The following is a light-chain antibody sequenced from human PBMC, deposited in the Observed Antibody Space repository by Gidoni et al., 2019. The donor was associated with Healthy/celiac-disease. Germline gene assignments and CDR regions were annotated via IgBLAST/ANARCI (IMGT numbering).Light chain of an antibody. V-gene: IGLV2-14*01. Sequence: QSALTQPASVSGSPGQSIPISCTGTSSAVGGYNYVSWYQQHPGKAPKLLIYEVSNRPSGVSNRFSGSKSGNTASLTISGLQAEDEADYYCSSYTSSSTLEVVFGGGTKLTVL. J-gene: IGLJ2*01. CDR3: SSYTSSSTLEVV. CDR1: SSAVGGYNY. CDR2: EVS.